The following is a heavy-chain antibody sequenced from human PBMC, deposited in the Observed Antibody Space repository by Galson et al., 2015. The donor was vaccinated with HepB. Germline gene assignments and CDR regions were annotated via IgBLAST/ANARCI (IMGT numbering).Heavy chain of an antibody. CDR2: IDWDDDK. J-gene: IGHJ3*02. V-gene: IGHV2-70*11. CDR1: GFSLSTRGMC. D-gene: IGHD1-14*01. Sequence: ALVKPTQTLTLTCTFSGFSLSTRGMCMTWIRQPPGKTLEWLARIDWDDDKYYRTSLKTRLTISKDTSKNQVVLTMSNMDPVDTATYYCARNSPEGTFDIWGQGTMVTVSS. CDR3: ARNSPEGTFDI.